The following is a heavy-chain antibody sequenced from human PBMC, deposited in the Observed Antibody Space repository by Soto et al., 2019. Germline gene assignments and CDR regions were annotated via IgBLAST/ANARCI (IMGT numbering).Heavy chain of an antibody. J-gene: IGHJ5*02. CDR2: ISGSGGST. CDR1: GFTFSSYA. CDR3: AREESRPGVRNDHWFEP. Sequence: GGSLRLSCAASGFTFSSYAMSWVRQAPGKGLEWVSAISGSGGSTYYADSVKGRFTISRDNSKNTLYLQMNSLRAEDTAVYYCAREESRPGVRNDHWFEPWGQGTLVTVSS. V-gene: IGHV3-23*01. D-gene: IGHD2-2*01.